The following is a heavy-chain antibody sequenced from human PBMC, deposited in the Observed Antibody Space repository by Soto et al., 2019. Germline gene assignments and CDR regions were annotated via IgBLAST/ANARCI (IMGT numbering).Heavy chain of an antibody. V-gene: IGHV3-23*01. Sequence: PGGSLRLSCAASGFTFSDYYMSWIRQAPGKGLECVSDISGSGGSTYYADSVKGRFTISRDNSKNTLYLQMNSLRAEDTAVYYYAKDSEVRVVAALFDYWGQGTLVTVSS. CDR2: ISGSGGST. CDR1: GFTFSDYY. J-gene: IGHJ4*02. CDR3: AKDSEVRVVAALFDY. D-gene: IGHD2-15*01.